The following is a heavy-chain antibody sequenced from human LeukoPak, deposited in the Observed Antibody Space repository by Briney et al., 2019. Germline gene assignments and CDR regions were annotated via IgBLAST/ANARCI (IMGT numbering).Heavy chain of an antibody. CDR2: INRSGST. J-gene: IGHJ4*02. D-gene: IGHD2-21*02. CDR1: GGSLSNYY. CDR3: ARGGFYCGDDCYVDY. Sequence: SETLSLTCAVYGGSLSNYYWSWIRQSPEKGLEWIGEINRSGSTNYNPSLKSRVSISVDTSKNQFSLKLSSVTAADTAIYYCARGGFYCGDDCYVDYWGQGALVTVSS. V-gene: IGHV4-34*01.